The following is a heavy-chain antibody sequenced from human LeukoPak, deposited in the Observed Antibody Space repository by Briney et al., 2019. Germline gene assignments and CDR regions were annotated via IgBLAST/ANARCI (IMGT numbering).Heavy chain of an antibody. J-gene: IGHJ4*02. Sequence: PSETLSLTCVVSGGSISTGAFSWYWLRQPPGQGPEWIGYIYSSGSSYYNPSLQSRFIISVDASKNQLSLRVTSVTAADTAVYYCARWAVGATFDYWGQGTLVTVSS. D-gene: IGHD1-26*01. V-gene: IGHV4-30-4*07. CDR2: IYSSGSS. CDR3: ARWAVGATFDY. CDR1: GGSISTGAFS.